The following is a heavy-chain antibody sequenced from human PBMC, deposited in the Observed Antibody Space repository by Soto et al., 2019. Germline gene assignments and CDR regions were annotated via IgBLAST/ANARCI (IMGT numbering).Heavy chain of an antibody. CDR2: ISYDGSNK. J-gene: IGHJ1*01. V-gene: IGHV3-30*18. Sequence: QVQLVESGGGVVQPGRSLRLSCAASGFTFSSYGMHWVRQAPGKGLEWVAVISYDGSNKYYADSVKGRFTISRDNSKNTLYLQMNSLRAEDTAVYYCAKGRAAHTPYEYFQHWGQGTLFTVSS. D-gene: IGHD6-6*01. CDR1: GFTFSSYG. CDR3: AKGRAAHTPYEYFQH.